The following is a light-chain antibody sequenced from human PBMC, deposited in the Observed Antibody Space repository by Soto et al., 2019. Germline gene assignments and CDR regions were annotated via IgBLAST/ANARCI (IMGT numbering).Light chain of an antibody. CDR3: QQYGSSPT. CDR2: GAS. CDR1: QSVSSSY. V-gene: IGKV3-20*01. Sequence: EIVLTQSPGTLSLSPGERATLSCRASQSVSSSYLAWYQQKPGQAPRLLIYGASSRATGIPDRFSGSGSGTVFPLTISRLEPEVFAVYYCQQYGSSPTFGGGTKVEIK. J-gene: IGKJ4*01.